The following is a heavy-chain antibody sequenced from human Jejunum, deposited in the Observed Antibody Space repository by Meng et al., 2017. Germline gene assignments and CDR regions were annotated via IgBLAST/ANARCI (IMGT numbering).Heavy chain of an antibody. CDR2: IKQDASEK. CDR1: RFTFSINC. D-gene: IGHD2-21*02. CDR3: ATLDTGTPQQSAPCDGDCYSESGF. J-gene: IGHJ4*02. V-gene: IGHV3-7*01. Sequence: GGSLRLSCAVSRFTFSINCVSWIICARQAPGKGLVWVATIKQDASEKYYVVPVKGRFTISSDNAKNSLYLQMNSLRVENKAMYYCATLDTGTPQQSAPCDGDCYSESGFWGQGTPVTVSS.